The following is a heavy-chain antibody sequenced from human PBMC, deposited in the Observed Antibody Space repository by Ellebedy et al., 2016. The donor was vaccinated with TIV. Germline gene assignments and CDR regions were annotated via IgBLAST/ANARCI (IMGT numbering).Heavy chain of an antibody. CDR1: VLTFSRHW. J-gene: IGHJ6*02. CDR2: IRQDGSED. V-gene: IGHV3-7*03. D-gene: IGHD6-19*01. CDR3: AGGTGWHMDV. Sequence: GESLKISCAASVLTFSRHWMKWVRQAPGKGLGWVAMIRQDGSEDYYVDSVKGRFTIARDNAKNSLFLQMNSLRAEDTTVYYRAGGTGWHMDVWGQGTTVTVSS.